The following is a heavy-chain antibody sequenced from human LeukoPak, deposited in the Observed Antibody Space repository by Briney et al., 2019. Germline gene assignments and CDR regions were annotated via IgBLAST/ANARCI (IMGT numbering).Heavy chain of an antibody. CDR3: ARDRRDIVVVPAAWY. CDR2: IYYSGST. D-gene: IGHD2-2*01. J-gene: IGHJ4*02. CDR1: GGSITSSSYY. Sequence: QSSETLSLTCTVSGGSITSSSYYWGWIRQPPGKGLEWIGTIYYSGSTYYNPSLKSRVTISIDTSKNQFSLKLSSVTAADTAVYYCARDRRDIVVVPAAWYWGQGTLVTVSS. V-gene: IGHV4-39*07.